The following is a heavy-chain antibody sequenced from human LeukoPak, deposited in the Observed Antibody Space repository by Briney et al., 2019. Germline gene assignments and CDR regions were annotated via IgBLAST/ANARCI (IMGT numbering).Heavy chain of an antibody. J-gene: IGHJ4*02. CDR2: IWYDGSNK. CDR1: GFTFSSYG. V-gene: IGHV3-33*01. CDR3: AAYGTYYDFWSGSDY. Sequence: GGSLRLSCAASGFTFSSYGMHWVRQAPGKGLEWVAVIWYDGSNKYYADSVKGRFTISRDNSKNTLYLQMNSLRAEDTAVYYCAAYGTYYDFWSGSDYWGQGTLVTASS. D-gene: IGHD3-3*01.